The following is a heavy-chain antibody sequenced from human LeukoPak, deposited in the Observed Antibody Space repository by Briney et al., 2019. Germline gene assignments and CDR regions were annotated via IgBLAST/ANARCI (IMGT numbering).Heavy chain of an antibody. D-gene: IGHD2-15*01. CDR3: ARGAGYCSGGSCYRRKYYYYYGMDV. Sequence: SETLSLTCAVYGGSFSGYYWSWIRQPPGKGLEWIGEINHRGSTNYNPSLKSRVTISVDTSKNQFSLKLSSATAADTAVYYCARGAGYCSGGSCYRRKYYYYYGMDVWGQGTTVTVSS. CDR2: INHRGST. V-gene: IGHV4-34*01. CDR1: GGSFSGYY. J-gene: IGHJ6*02.